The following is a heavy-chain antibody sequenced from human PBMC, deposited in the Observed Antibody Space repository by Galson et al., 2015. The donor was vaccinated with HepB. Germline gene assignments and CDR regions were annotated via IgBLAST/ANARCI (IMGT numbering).Heavy chain of an antibody. J-gene: IGHJ6*03. V-gene: IGHV3-23*01. D-gene: IGHD3-3*01. CDR3: AKRISITFFGPGKNYMDV. CDR2: ISGSGDTT. CDR1: GFTFSSHA. Sequence: SLRLSCAASGFTFSSHAMSWVRQAPGKGLEWVSGISGSGDTTYYAGSVEGRFTISRDNSKNTLYMQINNLTAEDTAVYYCAKRISITFFGPGKNYMDVWGKVTTVTVSS.